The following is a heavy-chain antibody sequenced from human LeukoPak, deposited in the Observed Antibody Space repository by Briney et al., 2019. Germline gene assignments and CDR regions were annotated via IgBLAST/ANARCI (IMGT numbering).Heavy chain of an antibody. J-gene: IGHJ4*02. CDR2: ISGNGDRT. CDR1: GFRFRYYA. D-gene: IGHD1-26*01. Sequence: GGSLRLSCVASGFRFRYYAMSWVRQAPGEGLEYVSGISGNGDRTFYADSVKGRFTISRDNSKNTLFLQMSSLRAEDTAVYFCARDFRGGSDSPDFWGQGILVTVSS. V-gene: IGHV3-23*01. CDR3: ARDFRGGSDSPDF.